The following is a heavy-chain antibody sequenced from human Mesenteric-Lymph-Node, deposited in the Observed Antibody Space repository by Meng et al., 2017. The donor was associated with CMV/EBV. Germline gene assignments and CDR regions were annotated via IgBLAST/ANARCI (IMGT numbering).Heavy chain of an antibody. CDR3: ARHQRWLKSEGGFNY. D-gene: IGHD4-23*01. CDR1: GGSFSGDY. Sequence: QVQLQQGGAVLLKPSETLSLTLAAYGGSFSGDYWSWIRQPPGKGLEWIGEINHSGSTNYNPSLKSRVTISVDTSKNQFSLKLSSVTAADTAVYYCARHQRWLKSEGGFNYWGQGTLVTVSS. CDR2: INHSGST. V-gene: IGHV4-34*01. J-gene: IGHJ4*02.